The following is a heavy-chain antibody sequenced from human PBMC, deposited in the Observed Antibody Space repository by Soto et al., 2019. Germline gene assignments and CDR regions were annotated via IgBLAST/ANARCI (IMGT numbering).Heavy chain of an antibody. CDR1: GFTFSSYA. J-gene: IGHJ2*01. V-gene: IGHV3-23*01. Sequence: EVQLLESGGGLVQPGGSLRLSCAASGFTFSSYAMNWVRQAPGKGLEWVSSISGGSDSTYYADSVKGRFTMSRDNSKNTLYLQLDSLRAEDTAVYYCARCRSTNWYLDLWGRGTLVTVSS. D-gene: IGHD2-8*01. CDR2: ISGGSDST. CDR3: ARCRSTNWYLDL.